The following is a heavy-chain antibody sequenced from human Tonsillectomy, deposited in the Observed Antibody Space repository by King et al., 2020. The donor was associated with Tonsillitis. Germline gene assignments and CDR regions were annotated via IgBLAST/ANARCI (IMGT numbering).Heavy chain of an antibody. J-gene: IGHJ6*02. Sequence: QLVQSGGGLVQPGRSLRLSCAASGFTFDDYAMHWVRQAPGKGLEWVSGIRWNSGSIAYADSVKGRFTISRDNAKNSLYLQMNSLRAEDTALYYCAKDRGYGDYEFYYYYGMDVWGQGTTVTVSS. CDR1: GFTFDDYA. CDR2: IRWNSGSI. CDR3: AKDRGYGDYEFYYYYGMDV. V-gene: IGHV3-9*01. D-gene: IGHD4-17*01.